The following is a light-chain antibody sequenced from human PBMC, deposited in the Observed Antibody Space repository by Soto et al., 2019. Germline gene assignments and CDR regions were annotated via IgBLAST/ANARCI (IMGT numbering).Light chain of an antibody. CDR3: QSYDNSLSVYV. Sequence: SVLTLPPSVSGAPGQRVTISCTGSSSNIGAHYDVHWYQQLPGTAPKLLIYGNSNRPSGVPDRFSGSKSGTSASLAITGLQAEDEADYYCQSYDNSLSVYVFGTGTKVTVL. J-gene: IGLJ1*01. CDR1: SSNIGAHYD. CDR2: GNS. V-gene: IGLV1-40*01.